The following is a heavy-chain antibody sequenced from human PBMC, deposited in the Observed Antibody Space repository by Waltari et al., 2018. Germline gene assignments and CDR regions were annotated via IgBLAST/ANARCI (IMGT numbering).Heavy chain of an antibody. CDR3: ARDDAAAAGSYMDV. CDR2: INPSSGGT. Sequence: QVQLVQSGAEVKKPGASVKVSCKASGYTFTGYIRHCVRQAPGQVLEWMGWINPSSGGTNYAQKFQGRVTMTRDTSISTAFMELSSLRSDDTAVFYCARDDAAAAGSYMDVWGKGTTVTVSS. J-gene: IGHJ6*03. D-gene: IGHD6-13*01. V-gene: IGHV1-2*02. CDR1: GYTFTGYI.